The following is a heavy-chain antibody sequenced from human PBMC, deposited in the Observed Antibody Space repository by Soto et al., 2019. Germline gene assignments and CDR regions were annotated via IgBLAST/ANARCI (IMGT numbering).Heavy chain of an antibody. CDR2: IVVGSGNT. V-gene: IGHV1-58*01. CDR1: GFTFTSSA. Sequence: SVKVSCKASGFTFTSSAVQWVRQARGQRLEWIGWIVVGSGNTNYAQKFQERVTITRDMSTSTAYMELSSLRSEDTAVYYCAAVMVRGVIVFLDAFDIWGKGTMVTVSS. D-gene: IGHD3-10*01. CDR3: AAVMVRGVIVFLDAFDI. J-gene: IGHJ3*02.